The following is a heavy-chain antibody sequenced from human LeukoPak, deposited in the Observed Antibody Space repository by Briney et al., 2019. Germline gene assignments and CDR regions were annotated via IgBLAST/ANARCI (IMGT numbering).Heavy chain of an antibody. CDR2: IYSGGST. V-gene: IGHV3-53*01. CDR3: ARDESFYGSGRYY. Sequence: GGSLRLSCAASGVTVSSNYMSSVPQAPGKGLERVSVIYSGGSTYYADSVKGRFTISRDNSKNTLYLKMNSLRAEDRAVYYCARDESFYGSGRYYWGQGTLVTVSS. CDR1: GVTVSSNY. D-gene: IGHD3-10*01. J-gene: IGHJ4*02.